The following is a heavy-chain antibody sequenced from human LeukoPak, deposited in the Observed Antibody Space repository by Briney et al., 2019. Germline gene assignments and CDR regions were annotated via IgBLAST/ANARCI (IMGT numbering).Heavy chain of an antibody. CDR3: AMFNTGAYGERRLDY. D-gene: IGHD7-27*01. CDR1: GYKFSDYY. J-gene: IGHJ4*02. V-gene: IGHV1-2*02. Sequence: GASVKVSCKASGYKFSDYYIHWVRQAPGGGLEWMGWIIPYNGGAEYASKFQGRVTMTRDTSISTAYLELSGLRSDDTAVYYCAMFNTGAYGERRLDYWGQGSQVTVSS. CDR2: IIPYNGGA.